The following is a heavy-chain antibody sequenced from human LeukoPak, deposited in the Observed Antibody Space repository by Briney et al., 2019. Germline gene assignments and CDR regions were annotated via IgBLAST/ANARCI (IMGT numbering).Heavy chain of an antibody. CDR2: ISSSSTI. CDR3: ARDSLSVGEQLVPPLPTD. CDR1: GFIFSDYR. Sequence: PGGSLRLSCAASGFIFSDYRMNWVRQAPEKGLQWVSSISSSSTIYYADSVKGRFTISRDNAKNSLYLQMNSLRAEDTAVYYCARDSLSVGEQLVPPLPTDWGQGTLVTVSS. J-gene: IGHJ4*02. V-gene: IGHV3-69-1*01. D-gene: IGHD6-6*01.